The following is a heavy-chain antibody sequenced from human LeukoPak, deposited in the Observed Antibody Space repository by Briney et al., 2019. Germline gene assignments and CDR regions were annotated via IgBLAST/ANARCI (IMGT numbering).Heavy chain of an antibody. V-gene: IGHV4-34*01. Sequence: SETLFLTCAVYGGSFSGYYWSWIRQPPGKGLEWIGEINHGRSTNYNPSLKSRVTISLDTSKNQFSLKLSSVTAADTAVYYCARHGLRAGYYASGRRAGWFDPWGQGTLVTVSS. J-gene: IGHJ5*02. CDR2: INHGRST. CDR1: GGSFSGYY. D-gene: IGHD3-10*01. CDR3: ARHGLRAGYYASGRRAGWFDP.